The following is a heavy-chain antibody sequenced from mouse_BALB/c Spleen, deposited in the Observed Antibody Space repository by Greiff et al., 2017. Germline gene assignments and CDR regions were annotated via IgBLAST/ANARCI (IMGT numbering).Heavy chain of an antibody. J-gene: IGHJ3*01. CDR3: ANSFAY. CDR2: ISSGSSTI. CDR1: GFTFSSFG. V-gene: IGHV5-17*02. Sequence: DVKLVESGGGLVQPGGSRKLSCAASGFTFSSFGMHWVRQAPEKGLEWVAYISSGSSTIYYADTVKGRFTISRDNPKNTLFLQMTSLRSEDTAMYYCANSFAYWGQGTLVTVSA.